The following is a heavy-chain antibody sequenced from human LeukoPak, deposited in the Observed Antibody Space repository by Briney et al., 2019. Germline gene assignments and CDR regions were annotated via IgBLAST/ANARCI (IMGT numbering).Heavy chain of an antibody. V-gene: IGHV3-64*01. Sequence: GGSLRLSCAASGLTFSSYAMNWVRQAPEKGLEYVSDISSNGGSTYYANSVKGRFTISRDNSKNTLYLQMGSLRTEDTAVYYCAKGGLQTRNWYFALWGRGTLVTVSS. CDR2: ISSNGGST. CDR3: AKGGLQTRNWYFAL. J-gene: IGHJ2*01. CDR1: GLTFSSYA. D-gene: IGHD3-16*01.